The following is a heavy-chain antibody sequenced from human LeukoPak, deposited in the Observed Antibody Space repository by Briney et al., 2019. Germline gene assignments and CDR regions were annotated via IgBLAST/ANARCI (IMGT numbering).Heavy chain of an antibody. CDR1: GFTFADYE. V-gene: IGHV3-20*04. J-gene: IGHJ3*02. CDR3: AREGVGYYSSSGPGDAFDI. CDR2: INGNGGST. D-gene: IGHD3-22*01. Sequence: GGSLRLSCAASGFTFADYEISWVRQAPGKGLEWVSGINGNGGSTDYADSVKGRFTISRDNAKSSLYLQMNSLRAEDTAVYYCAREGVGYYSSSGPGDAFDIWGQGTMVTVSS.